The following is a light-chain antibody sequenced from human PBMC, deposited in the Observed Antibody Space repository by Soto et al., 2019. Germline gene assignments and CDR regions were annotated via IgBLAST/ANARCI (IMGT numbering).Light chain of an antibody. CDR1: SSDVGSYNL. V-gene: IGLV2-23*02. Sequence: QSALTQPASVSGSPGQSITISCTGTSSDVGSYNLVSWYQQHPGKAPKLMIYEVSKRPSGVSNRFSGSKSGNTASLTISGLQAEDEADYYCCSYGGSSTFVFGGGTQLTVL. J-gene: IGLJ3*02. CDR3: CSYGGSSTFV. CDR2: EVS.